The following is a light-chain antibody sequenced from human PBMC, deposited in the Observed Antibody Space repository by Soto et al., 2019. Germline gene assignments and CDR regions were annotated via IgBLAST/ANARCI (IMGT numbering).Light chain of an antibody. J-gene: IGKJ1*01. CDR2: GAS. CDR3: QQYGRT. Sequence: EVVLKQSPGTLSLAPGERATLSCRASQSISNNFVAWYQQKPGQAPRLLIYGASHRATGIPDRFSGGGSGTDFTLTITRLQPEEFEVYYCQQYGRTIGQGTKVEIK. CDR1: QSISNNF. V-gene: IGKV3-20*01.